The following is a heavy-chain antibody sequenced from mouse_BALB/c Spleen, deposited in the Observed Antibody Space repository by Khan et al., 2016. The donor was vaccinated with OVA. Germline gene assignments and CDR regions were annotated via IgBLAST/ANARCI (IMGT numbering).Heavy chain of an antibody. J-gene: IGHJ3*01. Sequence: EVELVESGGDLVKPGGSLRLSCAVSGFTFSAYGMAWVRQAPDKRLEWVATINSDGGYTYYPDTVKGRFTISRNNAENTLSLQTSSLKSEDTAIYYCASHLTGSFAYWGQGTLVTVSA. V-gene: IGHV5-6*01. CDR3: ASHLTGSFAY. CDR1: GFTFSAYG. D-gene: IGHD4-1*01. CDR2: INSDGGYT.